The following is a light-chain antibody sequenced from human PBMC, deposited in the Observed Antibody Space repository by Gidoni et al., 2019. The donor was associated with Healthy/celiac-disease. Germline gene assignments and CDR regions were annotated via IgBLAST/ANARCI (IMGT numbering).Light chain of an antibody. J-gene: IGLJ1*01. CDR2: EVS. V-gene: IGLV2-14*01. Sequence: QSALTQPASVSGSPGQSITISCTGPSSDVGGYNYVSWYQQHPGKAPKRMIYEVSNRPSGVSNRFSGSKSGNTASLTISGLQAEDEADYYCSSYTSSSTLVVGTGTKVTVL. CDR1: SSDVGGYNY. CDR3: SSYTSSSTLV.